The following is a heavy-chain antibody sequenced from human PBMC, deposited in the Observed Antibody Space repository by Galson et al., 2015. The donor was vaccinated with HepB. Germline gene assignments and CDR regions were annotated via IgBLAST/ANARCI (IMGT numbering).Heavy chain of an antibody. Sequence: SVKVSCKASGYTFTSYDINWVRQATGQGLEWMGWMNPNSGNTGYAQKFQGRVTMTRNTSISTAYMELSSLRSEDTAVYYCARGSGHYDFWSGYYYYYYGMDVWGQGTTVTVSS. CDR1: GYTFTSYD. CDR3: ARGSGHYDFWSGYYYYYYGMDV. J-gene: IGHJ6*02. V-gene: IGHV1-8*01. D-gene: IGHD3-3*01. CDR2: MNPNSGNT.